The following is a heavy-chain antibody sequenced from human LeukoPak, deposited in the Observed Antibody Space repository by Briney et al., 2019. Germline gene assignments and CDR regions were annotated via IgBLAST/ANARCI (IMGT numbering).Heavy chain of an antibody. Sequence: GGSLRLSCAASGFTFSSYAMSWVRQAPGKGLEWVSTIRGSSTHIFFADSMKGRFTISRDNAKNSLSLQMNSLRVEDTAVYYCVRGGDYNSFDYWGQGTLVTVSS. CDR3: VRGGDYNSFDY. D-gene: IGHD4-17*01. V-gene: IGHV3-21*01. CDR2: IRGSSTHI. J-gene: IGHJ4*02. CDR1: GFTFSSYA.